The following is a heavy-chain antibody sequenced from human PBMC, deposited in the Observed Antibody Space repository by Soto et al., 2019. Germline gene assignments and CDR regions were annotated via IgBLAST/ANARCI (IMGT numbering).Heavy chain of an antibody. V-gene: IGHV1-69*02. Sequence: QVQLVQSGAEVKKPGSSVKVSCKASGGTFSSYTISWVRQAPGQGLEWMGRIIPILGIANYAQKFQGRVTITGDKATSTSYMELSCLRAEDTAGYYCAGGRPGFWGQGTLVNVSS. CDR1: GGTFSSYT. D-gene: IGHD6-25*01. J-gene: IGHJ4*02. CDR3: AGGRPGF. CDR2: IIPILGIA.